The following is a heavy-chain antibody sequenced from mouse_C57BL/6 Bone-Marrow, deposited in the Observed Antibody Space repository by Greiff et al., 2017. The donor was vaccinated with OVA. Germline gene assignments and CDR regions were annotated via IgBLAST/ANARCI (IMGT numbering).Heavy chain of an antibody. D-gene: IGHD1-1*01. CDR3: ARHSFGSSSWFAY. J-gene: IGHJ3*01. CDR1: GFTFSDYG. V-gene: IGHV5-17*01. CDR2: ISSGSSTI. Sequence: DVKLVESGGGLVKPGGSLKLSCAASGFTFSDYGMHWVRQAPEKGLEWVAYISSGSSTIYYADTVKGRFTISRDNAKNTLFLQMTSLRSEDTAMYYCARHSFGSSSWFAYWGQGTLVTVSA.